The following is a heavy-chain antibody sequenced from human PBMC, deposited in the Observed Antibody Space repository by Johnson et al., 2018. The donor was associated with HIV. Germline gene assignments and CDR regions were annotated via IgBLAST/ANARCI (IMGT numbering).Heavy chain of an antibody. D-gene: IGHD3/OR15-3a*01. CDR3: AKDGDFWTLASSAFDI. V-gene: IGHV3-20*04. J-gene: IGHJ3*02. Sequence: VQLVESGGGVVRPGGSLRLSCAASGFTFDDYDMSWVRQAPGKGLEWVSGINWNGGRTGYADSVKGRFTISRDNARNSLFLQMNSLRPEDTAVYYWAKDGDFWTLASSAFDIWGQGTMVTVSS. CDR1: GFTFDDYD. CDR2: INWNGGRT.